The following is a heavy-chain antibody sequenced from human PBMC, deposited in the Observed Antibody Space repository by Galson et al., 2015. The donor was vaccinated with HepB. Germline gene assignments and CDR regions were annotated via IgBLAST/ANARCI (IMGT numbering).Heavy chain of an antibody. D-gene: IGHD2/OR15-2a*01. J-gene: IGHJ6*03. V-gene: IGHV1-18*01. CDR3: VYCNTANCHMDV. Sequence: SVKVSCKASGDTFTTYGITWARQAPGQGLEWMGWISPYNDKTNYAQKFQGRVTMTTDKSTRTVYMELTSLKCDDTAVYFCVYCNTANCHMDVWGRGTTVTVSS. CDR2: ISPYNDKT. CDR1: GDTFTTYG.